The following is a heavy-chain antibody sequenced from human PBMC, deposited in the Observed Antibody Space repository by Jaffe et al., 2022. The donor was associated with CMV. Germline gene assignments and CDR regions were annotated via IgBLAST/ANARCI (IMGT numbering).Heavy chain of an antibody. CDR3: AKIIRSMVNNWAPTLPDYFDH. CDR2: ISYDGSAE. Sequence: QVQLVESGGGVVQPGTSLRLSCAASGFTFSHYAMHWVRQAPGKGLEWVALISYDGSAEYYANSVKGRFTISRDNSENTLYLQLNSLRADDTATYYCAKIIRSMVNNWAPTLPDYFDHWGQGTLVTVSS. D-gene: IGHD2-8*01. V-gene: IGHV3-30*18. J-gene: IGHJ4*02. CDR1: GFTFSHYA.